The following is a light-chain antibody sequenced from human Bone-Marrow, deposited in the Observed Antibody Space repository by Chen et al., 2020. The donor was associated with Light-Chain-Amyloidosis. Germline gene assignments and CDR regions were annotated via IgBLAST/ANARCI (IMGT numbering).Light chain of an antibody. CDR1: NIGSTS. Sequence: SYLLPQPSSVSVAPGQTDTIACGGNNIGSTSVHWYQQPPGQAPLLVVYDDSDRPSGIPERLSGSNSGNPATLTISRVEAGDEADYYCQVWDRSSDRPVFGGGTKLTVL. V-gene: IGLV3-21*02. CDR2: DDS. CDR3: QVWDRSSDRPV. J-gene: IGLJ3*02.